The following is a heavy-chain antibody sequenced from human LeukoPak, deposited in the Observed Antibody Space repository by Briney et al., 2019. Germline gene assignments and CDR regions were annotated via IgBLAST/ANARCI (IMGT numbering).Heavy chain of an antibody. Sequence: ASVKVSCKASGYTFTSYGISWVRQAPGQGLEWMGWISAYNGNTNYAQKLQGRVTMTRDMSTSTVYMELSSLRSEDTAVYYCARAVVTADENYFDYWGQGTLVTVSS. CDR1: GYTFTSYG. CDR3: ARAVVTADENYFDY. D-gene: IGHD2-21*02. J-gene: IGHJ4*02. V-gene: IGHV1-18*01. CDR2: ISAYNGNT.